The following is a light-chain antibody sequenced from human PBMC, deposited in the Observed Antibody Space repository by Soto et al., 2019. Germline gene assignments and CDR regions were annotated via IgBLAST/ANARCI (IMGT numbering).Light chain of an antibody. Sequence: DIQMTQSPASLSVSVGDRGTITCRASQSINNYLNWYLQRPGQAPKLLIRSASTLQRGVPSRFSSSGSRTEFTLTIADLHPDEFGTYYCQQSLTMPITFGHGTRLEIK. CDR1: QSINNY. CDR3: QQSLTMPIT. CDR2: SAS. J-gene: IGKJ5*01. V-gene: IGKV1-39*01.